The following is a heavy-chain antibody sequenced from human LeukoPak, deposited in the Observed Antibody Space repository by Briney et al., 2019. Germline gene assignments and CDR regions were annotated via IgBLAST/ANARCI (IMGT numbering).Heavy chain of an antibody. CDR2: ISSTGNT. CDR3: ARDRVHDSDY. D-gene: IGHD2-21*02. CDR1: GGSISPYF. Sequence: QPSETLSLTCTVSGGSISPYFWSWIRQPAGKGLEYLGRISSTGNTNYNPSLRSRVTMSVDTSKNQFSLNLRSVTAADTAVYYCARDRVHDSDYWGQGILVTVSS. J-gene: IGHJ4*02. V-gene: IGHV4-4*07.